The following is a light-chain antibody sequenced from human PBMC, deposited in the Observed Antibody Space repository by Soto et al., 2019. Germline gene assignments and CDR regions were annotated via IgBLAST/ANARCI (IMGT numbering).Light chain of an antibody. J-gene: IGLJ1*01. V-gene: IGLV2-14*01. CDR1: NIDVGSYNR. CDR2: EVS. Sequence: SVLTQPASVSGSPGHSITISCTGTNIDVGSYNRVSWYQQPPGTAPKLMIYEVSNRPSGVSNRFSGSKSGNTASLTISGLQAEDEADYYCNSYTTSSTYVFGTGTKVTVL. CDR3: NSYTTSSTYV.